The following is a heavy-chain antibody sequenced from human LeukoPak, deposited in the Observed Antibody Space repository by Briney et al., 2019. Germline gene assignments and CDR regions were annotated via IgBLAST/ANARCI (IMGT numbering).Heavy chain of an antibody. CDR2: MNPNSGNT. CDR3: ARDPTSERNGLWFGELYDYYGMDV. D-gene: IGHD3-10*01. J-gene: IGHJ6*02. V-gene: IGHV1-8*01. Sequence: GASVKVSCKASGYTFTSYDINWVRQATGQGLEWMGWMNPNSGNTGYAQKFQGRVTMTRDTSTSTVYMELSSLRSEDTAVYYCARDPTSERNGLWFGELYDYYGMDVWGQGTTVTVSS. CDR1: GYTFTSYD.